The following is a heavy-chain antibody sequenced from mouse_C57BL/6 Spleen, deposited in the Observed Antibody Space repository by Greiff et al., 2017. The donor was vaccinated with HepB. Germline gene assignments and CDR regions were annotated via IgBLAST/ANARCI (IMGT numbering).Heavy chain of an antibody. D-gene: IGHD1-1*01. CDR2: IDPSDSET. J-gene: IGHJ1*03. CDR1: GYTFTSYW. V-gene: IGHV1-52*01. Sequence: VKLQQPGAELVRPGSSVKLSCKASGYTFTSYWMHWVKQRPIQGLEWIGNIDPSDSETHYNQKFKDKATLTVDKSSSTAYMQLSSLTSEDSAVYYCARRVYYGSSHWYFDVWGTGTTVTVSS. CDR3: ARRVYYGSSHWYFDV.